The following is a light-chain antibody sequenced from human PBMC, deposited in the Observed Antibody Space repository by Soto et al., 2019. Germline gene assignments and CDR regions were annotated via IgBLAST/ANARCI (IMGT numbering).Light chain of an antibody. CDR3: QQYNDWWT. Sequence: PGERATLSCRASPSVTNFLAWYQQKPGQAPRLLIYGAFNRATGIPARFSGSGSGTEFTLTISSLQSEDFAVYYCQQYNDWWTFGQGTKVDIK. CDR1: PSVTNF. CDR2: GAF. J-gene: IGKJ1*01. V-gene: IGKV3-15*01.